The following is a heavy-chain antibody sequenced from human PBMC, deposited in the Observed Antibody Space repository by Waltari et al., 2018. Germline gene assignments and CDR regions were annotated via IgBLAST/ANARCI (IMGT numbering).Heavy chain of an antibody. CDR3: ARGGGGSYYWGYFQH. CDR2: ISPILGIA. V-gene: IGHV1-69*10. J-gene: IGHJ1*01. Sequence: QVQLVQSGAEVKKPGSSVKVSCKASGGTFSSYAISWVRQAPGQGLEWMGGISPILGIANYAQKFQGRVTITADKSTSTAYMELSSLRSEDTAVYYCARGGGGSYYWGYFQHWGQGTLVTVSS. CDR1: GGTFSSYA. D-gene: IGHD1-26*01.